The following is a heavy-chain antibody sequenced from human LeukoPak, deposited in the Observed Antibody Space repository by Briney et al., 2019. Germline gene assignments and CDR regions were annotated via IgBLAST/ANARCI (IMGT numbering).Heavy chain of an antibody. CDR2: ISYDGSNK. CDR1: GFTFSSYG. V-gene: IGHV3-30*18. J-gene: IGHJ3*02. D-gene: IGHD2-15*01. CDR3: AKDLEWQLLFDDAFDI. Sequence: PGRSLRLSCAASGFTFSSYGMHWVRQAPGKGLEWVAVISYDGSNKYYADSVKGRFTISRDNSKNTLYLQMNSLRAEDTAVYYCAKDLEWQLLFDDAFDIWGQGTMVTVSS.